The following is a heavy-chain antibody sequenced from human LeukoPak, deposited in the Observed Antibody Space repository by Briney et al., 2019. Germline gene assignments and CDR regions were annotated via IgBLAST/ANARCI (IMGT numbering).Heavy chain of an antibody. V-gene: IGHV3-15*01. J-gene: IGHJ4*02. CDR2: IKSKTNGGTT. Sequence: PGGSLRLSCAASGFTFSGSAMHWVRQAPGKGLEWVGRIKSKTNGGTTDYAAPVKGRFTISRDDSKNTLYFEMNSLKTEDTAIYYCSALGYPQYFHHWGQGTLVTVSS. CDR3: SALGYPQYFHH. CDR1: GFTFSGSA. D-gene: IGHD2-15*01.